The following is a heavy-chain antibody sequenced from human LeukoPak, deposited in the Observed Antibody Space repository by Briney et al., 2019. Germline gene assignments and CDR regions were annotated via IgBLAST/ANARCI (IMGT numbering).Heavy chain of an antibody. V-gene: IGHV3-7*01. D-gene: IGHD3-10*01. Sequence: PGGSLRLSCAASGFTFSSYWMSWVRQAPGKGLEWVANIKQDGSEKYCVDSVRGRFTISRDNAKNSLYLQMNSLRAEDTAVYYCARVRGSNAMDVWGKGTTVTVSS. CDR1: GFTFSSYW. CDR2: IKQDGSEK. J-gene: IGHJ6*03. CDR3: ARVRGSNAMDV.